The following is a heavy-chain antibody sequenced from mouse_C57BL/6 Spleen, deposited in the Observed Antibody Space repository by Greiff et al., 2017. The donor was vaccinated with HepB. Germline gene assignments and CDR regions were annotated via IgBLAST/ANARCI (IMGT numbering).Heavy chain of an antibody. V-gene: IGHV1-5*01. J-gene: IGHJ2*01. D-gene: IGHD1-1*01. CDR2: IYPGNSDT. CDR1: GYTFTSYW. Sequence: EVQLQESGTVLARPGASVKMSCKTSGYTFTSYWMHWVKQRPGQGLEWIGAIYPGNSDTSYNQKFKGKAKLTAVTSASTAYMELSSLTNEDSAVYYCTRTTVVATKYFDYWGQGTTLTVSS. CDR3: TRTTVVATKYFDY.